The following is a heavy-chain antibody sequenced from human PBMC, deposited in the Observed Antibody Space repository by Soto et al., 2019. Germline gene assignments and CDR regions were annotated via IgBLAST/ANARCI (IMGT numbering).Heavy chain of an antibody. CDR2: ISGSGGGT. V-gene: IGHV3-23*01. J-gene: IGHJ4*02. CDR3: AKDLGDYDILAGYYLR. D-gene: IGHD3-9*01. Sequence: EVQLLESGGGLVEPGGSLRRSCVASGFTFSSSAMSWVRQAPRKGLEWVSAISGSGGGTYYADSVKGRFRISRDNSKNTLYLQMNSLRAEDTAVYYCAKDLGDYDILAGYYLRWGQGTLVTVSS. CDR1: GFTFSSSA.